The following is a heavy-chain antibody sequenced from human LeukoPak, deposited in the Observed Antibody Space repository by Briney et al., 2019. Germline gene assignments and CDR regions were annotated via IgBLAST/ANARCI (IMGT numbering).Heavy chain of an antibody. D-gene: IGHD5-24*01. Sequence: WETLSLTCTVSGGSISSISNDWGCSRQPPGEGLEWIGNMYYSASTNYNPSLNSRATISVNTTNNQFSQKPISVTDADTVLYCCAGRGDGYNGGVDYWGEGKLVSVS. J-gene: IGHJ4*02. CDR2: MYYSAST. CDR3: AGRGDGYNGGVDY. V-gene: IGHV4-39*01. CDR1: GGSISSISND.